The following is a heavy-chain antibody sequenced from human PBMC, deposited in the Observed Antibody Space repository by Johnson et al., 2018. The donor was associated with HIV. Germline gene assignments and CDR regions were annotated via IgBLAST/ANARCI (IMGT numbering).Heavy chain of an antibody. D-gene: IGHD2-15*01. CDR3: AKLQYCSSGSCYFDALDI. V-gene: IGHV3-30*18. Sequence: QVQLVESGGGLVKPGGSLRLSCAASGFTFNYAWMNWVRQAPGKGLEWVAVILNDGTNKYYADSVKGRFTISRDNSKNTLYLQMNTLTAEDTAVYYCAKLQYCSSGSCYFDALDIWGQGTMVPVSS. CDR2: ILNDGTNK. CDR1: GFTFNYAW. J-gene: IGHJ3*02.